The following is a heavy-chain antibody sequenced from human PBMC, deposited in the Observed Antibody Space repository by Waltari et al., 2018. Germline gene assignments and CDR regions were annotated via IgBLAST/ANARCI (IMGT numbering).Heavy chain of an antibody. CDR1: GGSISSSSYY. Sequence: QLQLQESGPGLVKPSETLSLPCTVSGGSISSSSYYWGWIRQPPGKGLEWIGSIYYSGSTYYNPSLKSRVTISVDTSKNQFSLKLSSVTAADTAVYYCARQRTGSWYWFDPWGQGTLVTVS. D-gene: IGHD6-13*01. CDR3: ARQRTGSWYWFDP. CDR2: IYYSGST. V-gene: IGHV4-39*01. J-gene: IGHJ5*02.